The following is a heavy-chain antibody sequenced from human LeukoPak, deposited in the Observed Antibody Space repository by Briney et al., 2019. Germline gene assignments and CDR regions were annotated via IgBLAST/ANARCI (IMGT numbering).Heavy chain of an antibody. CDR2: IKSKTDEGTT. Sequence: PGGSLRVSSAASGFTFSNAWMSWVRQAPGKGLEWGVRIKSKTDEGTTDYAARVKGRFTISRHDSKNTVYLQMNSLKPEDAAVYYCATAFEEGEWGQATLVTVCS. D-gene: IGHD2-21*01. J-gene: IGHJ4*02. V-gene: IGHV3-15*01. CDR3: ATAFEEGE. CDR1: GFTFSNAW.